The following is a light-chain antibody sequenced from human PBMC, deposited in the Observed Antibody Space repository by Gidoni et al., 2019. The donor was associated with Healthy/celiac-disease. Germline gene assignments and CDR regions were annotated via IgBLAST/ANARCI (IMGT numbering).Light chain of an antibody. Sequence: DIQMTQSPSTLSASVGDRVTITCRPSQSISSWLGWYQQKPGNATKLLIYDASSLESGVPSRFSGSGSGTEFTLTISSLQPDYFATYYCQQYNSYWTFGQGTKVEIK. J-gene: IGKJ1*01. CDR1: QSISSW. CDR2: DAS. CDR3: QQYNSYWT. V-gene: IGKV1-5*01.